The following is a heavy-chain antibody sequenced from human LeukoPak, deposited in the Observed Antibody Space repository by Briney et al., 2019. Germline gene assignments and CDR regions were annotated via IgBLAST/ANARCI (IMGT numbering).Heavy chain of an antibody. CDR3: AKASGLKGRYYFDS. CDR1: GFTFSTYA. CDR2: ISGSGGST. V-gene: IGHV3-23*01. Sequence: GGSLRLSCAASGFTFSTYAMTWVRQAPGKGLEWISAISGSGGSTYNADSVQGRFTIYRDRSKNTLYLRMNNLRAEDAAVYYCAKASGLKGRYYFDSWGQGPLVTVSS. D-gene: IGHD3-10*01. J-gene: IGHJ4*02.